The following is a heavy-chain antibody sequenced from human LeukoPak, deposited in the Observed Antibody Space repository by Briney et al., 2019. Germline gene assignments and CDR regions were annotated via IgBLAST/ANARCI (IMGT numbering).Heavy chain of an antibody. CDR2: ISSSGGST. CDR3: TKIGGSGSYDFYY. D-gene: IGHD3-10*01. CDR1: GFTFSSYA. Sequence: GGSLRLSCAASGFTFSSYAMSWVRQAPGKGLKWVSAISSSGGSTYYADSVKGRFTISRDNSKNTLYLQMNSLTALDTAVYYSTKIGGSGSYDFYYWGPGTLVTVSS. J-gene: IGHJ4*03. V-gene: IGHV3-23*01.